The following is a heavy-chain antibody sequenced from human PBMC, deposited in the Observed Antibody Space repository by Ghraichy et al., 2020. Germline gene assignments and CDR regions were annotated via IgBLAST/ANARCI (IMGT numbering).Heavy chain of an antibody. CDR1: GFTVSSNY. V-gene: IGHV3-66*01. D-gene: IGHD5-18*01. J-gene: IGHJ4*02. CDR3: ARDGRLWSSHFDY. CDR2: IYSGGST. Sequence: GESLNISCAASGFTVSSNYMSWVRQAPGKGLEWVSVIYSGGSTYYADSVKGRFTISRDNSKNTLYLQMNSLRAEDTAVYYCARDGRLWSSHFDYWGQGTLVTVSS.